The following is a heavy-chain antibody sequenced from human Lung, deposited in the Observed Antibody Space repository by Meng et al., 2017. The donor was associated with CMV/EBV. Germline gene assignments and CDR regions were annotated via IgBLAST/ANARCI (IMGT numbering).Heavy chain of an antibody. CDR2: IGTVGDT. CDR3: ARARSPTHFDY. CDR1: GFTFSTYD. J-gene: IGHJ4*02. Sequence: GGSXRLSCTASGFTFSTYDFHWVRQPTGKGLEWVSSIGTVGDTYSIGSVKGRFIISREDAKNSVYLQTNGLRDGDTGLYYCARARSPTHFDYWGQGALVTVSS. V-gene: IGHV3-13*01.